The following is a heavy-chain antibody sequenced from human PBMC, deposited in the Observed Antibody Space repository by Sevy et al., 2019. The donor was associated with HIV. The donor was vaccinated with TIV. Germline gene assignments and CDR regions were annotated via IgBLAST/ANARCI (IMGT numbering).Heavy chain of an antibody. CDR3: ARDQYYDIGTGLYAMDV. J-gene: IGHJ6*02. D-gene: IGHD3-9*01. CDR2: VFYFAST. Sequence: SETLSLICSVSGASVSAANDYWSWIRQPPGKGLEWIGNVFYFASTNYNPSLKSRGTISLATSKRQFSLKLNSVTPADTAVYYCARDQYYDIGTGLYAMDVWGQGTTVTVSS. CDR1: GASVSAANDY. V-gene: IGHV4-61*01.